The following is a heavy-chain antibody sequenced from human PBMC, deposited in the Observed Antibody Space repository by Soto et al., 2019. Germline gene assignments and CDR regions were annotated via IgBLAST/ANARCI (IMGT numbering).Heavy chain of an antibody. D-gene: IGHD6-19*01. V-gene: IGHV4-4*07. CDR2: IYTSASI. Sequence: SETLSLTCIVSGADINTYSWTWIRQPAGKGLEWIGRIYTSASINYNPSLRGRVTLSVDTSTNQVSLKLASVTAADTAVYYCARDREAGYNFYYGMDVWGQGTTVTVSS. CDR3: ARDREAGYNFYYGMDV. CDR1: GADINTYS. J-gene: IGHJ6*02.